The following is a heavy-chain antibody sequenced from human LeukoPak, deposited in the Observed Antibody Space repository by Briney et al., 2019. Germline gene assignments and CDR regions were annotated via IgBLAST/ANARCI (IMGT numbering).Heavy chain of an antibody. Sequence: GESLKISCKGSGYDSGYSLTSHWIAWVRQMPGKGLEWMGIIYPRDSKTIYSPSFQGQVTISVDTSINTAYLQWSSLKASDTAMYYCARHSGSATSWGQGTLVTVSS. D-gene: IGHD2-15*01. CDR3: ARHSGSATS. J-gene: IGHJ5*02. V-gene: IGHV5-51*01. CDR2: IYPRDSKT. CDR1: GYSLTSHW.